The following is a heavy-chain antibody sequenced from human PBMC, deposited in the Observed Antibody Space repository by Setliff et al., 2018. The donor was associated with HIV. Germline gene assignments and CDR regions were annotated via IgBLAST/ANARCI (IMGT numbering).Heavy chain of an antibody. J-gene: IGHJ4*02. Sequence: LSLTCAVYGESLSDYYWSWIRQPPGKGLEWIGYIYYSGGTTYNPSLRSRVTISIDTSKNQFSLNLRSVTAADTAVYYCARDPPGYGDSKDYWGQGKLVTVSS. CDR3: ARDPPGYGDSKDY. V-gene: IGHV4-34*11. D-gene: IGHD4-17*01. CDR1: GESLSDYY. CDR2: IYYSGGT.